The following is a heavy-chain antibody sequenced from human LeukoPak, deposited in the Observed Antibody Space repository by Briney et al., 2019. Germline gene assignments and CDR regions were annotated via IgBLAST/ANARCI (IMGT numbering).Heavy chain of an antibody. J-gene: IGHJ6*03. CDR1: GFSFSVYW. V-gene: IGHV3-9*01. CDR3: AKDAEGYYYYYMDV. Sequence: GGSLRLSCAASGFSFSVYWMHWVRQAPGKGLEWVSGISWNSGSIGYADSVKGRFTISRDNAKNSLYLQMNSLRAEDTALYYCAKDAEGYYYYYMDVWGKGTTVTVSS. CDR2: ISWNSGSI.